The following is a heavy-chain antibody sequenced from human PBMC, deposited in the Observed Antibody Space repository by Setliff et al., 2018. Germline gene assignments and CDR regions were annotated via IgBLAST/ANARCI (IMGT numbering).Heavy chain of an antibody. D-gene: IGHD5-18*01. J-gene: IGHJ6*02. V-gene: IGHV1-46*01. Sequence: ASVKVSCKASGYTFASYYMYWLRQAPGQGPEWMGIINIGGGSASYAQKFQDRVTMTRDTSTNTVYLEVTSLRSEDTAVYYCARDRTAYSYGLDVWGQGTTVTVSS. CDR3: ARDRTAYSYGLDV. CDR2: INIGGGSA. CDR1: GYTFASYY.